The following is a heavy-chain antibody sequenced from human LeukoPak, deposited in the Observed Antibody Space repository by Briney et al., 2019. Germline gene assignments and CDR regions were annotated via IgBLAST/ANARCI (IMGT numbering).Heavy chain of an antibody. Sequence: SETLSLTCTVSGGSISSYYWSWIRQPPGKGLEWIGNIYYSGSTNYNPSLKSRVTISVETSKNQFSLKLSSVTAADTAVYYCTRGSIAYYYMDVWGKGTTVTISS. CDR1: GGSISSYY. CDR2: IYYSGST. J-gene: IGHJ6*03. D-gene: IGHD3-22*01. V-gene: IGHV4-59*01. CDR3: TRGSIAYYYMDV.